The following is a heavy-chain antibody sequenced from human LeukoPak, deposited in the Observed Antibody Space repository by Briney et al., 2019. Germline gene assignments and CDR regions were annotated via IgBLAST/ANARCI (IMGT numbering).Heavy chain of an antibody. CDR1: GFTFSNYG. J-gene: IGHJ6*02. D-gene: IGHD3-16*01. V-gene: IGHV3-30*03. CDR3: ARDRSDYSIKYYYYYGMDV. CDR2: ISYDGSNE. Sequence: GGSLRLSCAASGFTFSNYGMHWVRQAPGKGLEWVAVISYDGSNEYYADSVKGRFTISRDNSKNTLYLQMSSLRAEDTAVYYCARDRSDYSIKYYYYYGMDVWGQGTSVTVSS.